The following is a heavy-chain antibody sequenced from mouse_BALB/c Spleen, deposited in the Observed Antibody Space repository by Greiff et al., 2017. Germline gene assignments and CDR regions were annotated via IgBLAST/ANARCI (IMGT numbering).Heavy chain of an antibody. CDR2: IDPANGNT. V-gene: IGHV14-3*02. CDR1: GFNIKDTY. J-gene: IGHJ2*01. D-gene: IGHD2-14*01. CDR3: APLYYRYDEGYFDY. Sequence: EVQLVESGAELVKPGASVKLSCTASGFNIKDTYMHWVKQRPEQGLEWIGRIDPANGNTKYDPKFQGKATITADTSSNTAYLQLSSLTSEDTAVYYCAPLYYRYDEGYFDYWGQGTTLTVSS.